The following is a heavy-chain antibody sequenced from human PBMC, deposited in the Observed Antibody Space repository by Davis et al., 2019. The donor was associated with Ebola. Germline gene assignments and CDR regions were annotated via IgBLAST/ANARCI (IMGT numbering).Heavy chain of an antibody. CDR3: AKAGNRGFFDS. V-gene: IGHV3-7*03. J-gene: IGHJ4*02. Sequence: GESLKISCAASGFTFSSYWMSCVRQAPGKGLEWVANIKQDGSEKYYVDSVKGRFTISRDNAKNSLYLQMNSLRAEDSAVYYCAKAGNRGFFDSWGQGTLVTVSS. CDR1: GFTFSSYW. CDR2: IKQDGSEK. D-gene: IGHD1/OR15-1a*01.